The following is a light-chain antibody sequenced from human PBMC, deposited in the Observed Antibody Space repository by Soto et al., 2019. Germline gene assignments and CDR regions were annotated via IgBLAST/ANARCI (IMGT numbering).Light chain of an antibody. Sequence: QSALTQPPSASGSPGQSVTISCTGTSSDVGGYNYVSWYQQHPGKAPKLMIYEVSKRPSGVPDRFSGSKSGNTASLTVSGLQAEDEADYYCSSYAGSNLYVFGTGNKVTVL. V-gene: IGLV2-8*01. CDR1: SSDVGGYNY. CDR2: EVS. J-gene: IGLJ1*01. CDR3: SSYAGSNLYV.